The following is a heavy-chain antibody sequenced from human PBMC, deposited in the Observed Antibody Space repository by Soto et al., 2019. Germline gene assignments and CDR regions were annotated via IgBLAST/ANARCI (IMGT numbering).Heavy chain of an antibody. D-gene: IGHD4-4*01. CDR3: ARARGTVTTSFFS. CDR2: ISTYNGNT. V-gene: IGHV1-18*04. J-gene: IGHJ5*01. Sequence: GASGKVSGKASGYTFTSYGISWVRQAPGQGLEWMGWISTYNGNTNYAQKLQGRVTMTTDTSTSTAYMELRSLRSDDTAVYYCARARGTVTTSFFSWGHGTLVTVSS. CDR1: GYTFTSYG.